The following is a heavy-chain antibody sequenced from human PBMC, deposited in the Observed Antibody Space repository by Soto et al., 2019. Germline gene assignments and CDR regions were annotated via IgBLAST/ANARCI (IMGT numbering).Heavy chain of an antibody. V-gene: IGHV3-23*01. CDR2: ISGSGGST. CDR3: ARAVAGTGSFQH. J-gene: IGHJ1*01. CDR1: GFTFSSYA. D-gene: IGHD6-19*01. Sequence: EVQLLESGGGLVQPGGSLRLSCAASGFTFSSYAISWVRQAPGEGLEWVSAISGSGGSTYYADSVKGRFTISRDNSKNALYLQMNRLRAEDTAVYDCARAVAGTGSFQHWGQGTLVTVSS.